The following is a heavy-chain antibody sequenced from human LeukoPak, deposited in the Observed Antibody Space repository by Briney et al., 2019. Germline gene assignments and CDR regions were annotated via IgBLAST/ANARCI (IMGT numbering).Heavy chain of an antibody. CDR1: GYIFTSYG. V-gene: IGHV1-18*01. CDR3: AVALVVGATSDFDY. Sequence: ASVKVSCKASGYIFTSYGISWVRQAPGQGLEWMGWISAYNGNTNYAQKLQGRVTMTTDTSTSTAYMELRSLRSDDTAVYYCAVALVVGATSDFDYWGQGTLVTVSS. J-gene: IGHJ4*02. D-gene: IGHD1-26*01. CDR2: ISAYNGNT.